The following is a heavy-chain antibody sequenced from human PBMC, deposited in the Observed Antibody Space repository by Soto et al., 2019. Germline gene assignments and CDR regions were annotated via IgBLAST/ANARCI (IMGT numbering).Heavy chain of an antibody. V-gene: IGHV3-53*01. CDR1: GFTVRSNF. CDR3: TRDSGDHSPSGTWGDV. Sequence: EVQLVESGGTFIQPGGSLRLSCAASGFTVRSNFFTWVRQAPGKGLEWVSTIYYGGTISYADSVKGRCTISRDDSKNTLFLQMNSLRAEDTAVYYCTRDSGDHSPSGTWGDVWGQGTTVTVSS. CDR2: IYYGGTI. J-gene: IGHJ6*02. D-gene: IGHD3-10*01.